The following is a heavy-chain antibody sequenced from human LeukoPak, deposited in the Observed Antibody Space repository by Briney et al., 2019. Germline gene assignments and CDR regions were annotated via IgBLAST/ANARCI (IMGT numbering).Heavy chain of an antibody. Sequence: GGSLRLSCAASGFTFDDYAMHWVRQAPGKGLEWVSGISWNSGSIGYADSVKGRFTISRDNAKNSLYLQMNSLRAEDTALYYCAKGSNADYYYYMDVWGKGTTVTISS. J-gene: IGHJ6*03. CDR3: AKGSNADYYYYMDV. CDR2: ISWNSGSI. V-gene: IGHV3-9*01. CDR1: GFTFDDYA.